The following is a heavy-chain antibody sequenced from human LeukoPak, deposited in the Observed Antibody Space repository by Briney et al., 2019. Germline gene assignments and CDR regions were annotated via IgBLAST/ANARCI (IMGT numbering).Heavy chain of an antibody. Sequence: PGGSLTLSCVGSGFTFANYWMSWVRQAPGKGPEWVANIKQDESKTYYLDSVKGRFTISRDNAKNSLYLQITSLRAEDTAVYYCARETSLYCSGNDCYWAFDRWGQGTLVTVSS. CDR2: IKQDESKT. V-gene: IGHV3-7*01. CDR1: GFTFANYW. J-gene: IGHJ5*02. D-gene: IGHD2-8*02. CDR3: ARETSLYCSGNDCYWAFDR.